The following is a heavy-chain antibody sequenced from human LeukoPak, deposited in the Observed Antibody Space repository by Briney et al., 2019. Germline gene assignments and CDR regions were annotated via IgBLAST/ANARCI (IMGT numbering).Heavy chain of an antibody. CDR3: ARDLTYYDILTGYPSPGDY. D-gene: IGHD3-9*01. J-gene: IGHJ4*02. CDR2: INPNSGGT. V-gene: IGHV1-2*04. CDR1: GYTFTGYY. Sequence: GASVKVSCKASGYTFTGYYMHWVRQAPGQGLEWMGWINPNSGGTNYAQKFQGWVTMTRDTSISTAYMELSRLRSDDTAMYYCARDLTYYDILTGYPSPGDYWGQGTLVTVSS.